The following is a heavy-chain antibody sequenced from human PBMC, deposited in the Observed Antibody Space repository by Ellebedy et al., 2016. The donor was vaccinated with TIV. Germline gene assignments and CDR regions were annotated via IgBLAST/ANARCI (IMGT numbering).Heavy chain of an antibody. J-gene: IGHJ4*02. V-gene: IGHV4-39*01. Sequence: SETLSLTXTVSGGSISGSSYYWGWIRQPPGKGLEWIGSIYYSGSTFYNSSLKSRVSISVDTSKNQFSLKLSSVTAADTAVYYCASDSSSWFSWGQGTLVTVSS. D-gene: IGHD6-13*01. CDR3: ASDSSSWFS. CDR2: IYYSGST. CDR1: GGSISGSSYY.